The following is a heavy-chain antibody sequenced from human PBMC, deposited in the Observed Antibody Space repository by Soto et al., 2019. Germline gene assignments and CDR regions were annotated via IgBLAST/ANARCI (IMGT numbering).Heavy chain of an antibody. J-gene: IGHJ3*02. CDR1: GFTFSDAW. CDR2: FSASDGST. V-gene: IGHV3-23*01. CDR3: AKSRVAEAGTGDFEI. D-gene: IGHD6-13*01. Sequence: GGSLRLSCAASGFTFSDAWMSWVRQAPGKGLEWVSGFSASDGSTQYADYVKGRFTISRDNSKNTLFLEMNSLTAEDTAVYHCAKSRVAEAGTGDFEIWGQGTMVTVSS.